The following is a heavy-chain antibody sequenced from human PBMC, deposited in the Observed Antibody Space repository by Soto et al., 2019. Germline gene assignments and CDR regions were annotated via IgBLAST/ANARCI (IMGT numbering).Heavy chain of an antibody. CDR1: GFTFTTYW. D-gene: IGHD3-10*01. V-gene: IGHV3-7*03. CDR2: IRQDGGAQ. Sequence: GGSLRLSXVASGFTFTTYWMSWVRQAPGKGLQWVANIRQDGGAQYYVDSVKGRFTISRDNAKNSVYLQMDSLRVEDTAVYYCVRGGHGSGSYLGSSWGQGILVTVPQ. CDR3: VRGGHGSGSYLGSS. J-gene: IGHJ5*02.